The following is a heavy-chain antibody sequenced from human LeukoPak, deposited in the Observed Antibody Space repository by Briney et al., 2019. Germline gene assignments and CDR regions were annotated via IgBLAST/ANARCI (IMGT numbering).Heavy chain of an antibody. J-gene: IGHJ4*02. V-gene: IGHV4-39*01. D-gene: IGHD4-11*01. CDR1: GGSISSSSYY. Sequence: SETLSLTCTVSGGSISSSSYYWGWIRQPPGKGLEWIGSIYYSGSTYYNPSLKSRVTISVDTSKNQFSLKLSSVTAADTAVYYCASSSMTKDYWGQGTLVTVSS. CDR2: IYYSGST. CDR3: ASSSMTKDY.